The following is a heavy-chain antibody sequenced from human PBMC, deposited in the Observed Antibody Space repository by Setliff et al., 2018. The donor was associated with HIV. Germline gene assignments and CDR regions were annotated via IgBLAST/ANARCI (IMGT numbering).Heavy chain of an antibody. J-gene: IGHJ4*02. CDR2: ISYDGSKK. D-gene: IGHD6-13*01. Sequence: PGGSLRLSCAASGFTFSRYGMHWVRQAPGKGLEWVAFISYDGSKKYDADFVKGRFTISRDNSKNTLYLQMNSLRTDDTAVYYCARVQQQLLQEDDYFDYWGQGTLVTVSS. CDR3: ARVQQQLLQEDDYFDY. CDR1: GFTFSRYG. V-gene: IGHV3-30*04.